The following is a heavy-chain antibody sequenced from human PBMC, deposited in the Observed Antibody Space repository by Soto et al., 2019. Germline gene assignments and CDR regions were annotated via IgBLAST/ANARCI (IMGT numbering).Heavy chain of an antibody. Sequence: GASVKVSCKASGYTFTSYGISWVRPAPGQGLEWTGWISAYNGNKNYAQNLQGRVTMTTDTSTSTAYMELRVLRSDDTAVYYCAIDPKYYYACSGNPSGDGVDHCGQGTLVTVSS. CDR2: ISAYNGNK. CDR1: GYTFTSYG. D-gene: IGHD3-22*01. V-gene: IGHV1-18*04. CDR3: AIDPKYYYACSGNPSGDGVDH. J-gene: IGHJ4*02.